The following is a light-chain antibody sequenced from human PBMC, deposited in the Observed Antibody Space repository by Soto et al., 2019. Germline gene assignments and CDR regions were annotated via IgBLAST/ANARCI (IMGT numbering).Light chain of an antibody. CDR1: QSISSY. CDR3: QQSYSTPPFT. J-gene: IGKJ5*01. V-gene: IGKV1-39*01. CDR2: DAS. Sequence: DMQMTQSPSSLSASVGDRVTITCRASQSISSYLNWYQQKPGKAPKLLIYDASSLESGVPSRFSGSGSGTEFTLTISSLQPDDFATYYCQQSYSTPPFTFGQGTRLEIK.